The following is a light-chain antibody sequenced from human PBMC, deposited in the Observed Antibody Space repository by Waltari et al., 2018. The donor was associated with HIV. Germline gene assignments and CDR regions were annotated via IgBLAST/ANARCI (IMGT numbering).Light chain of an antibody. J-gene: IGKJ1*01. CDR3: QQYNQWPRT. CDR1: HNVFTN. Sequence: ILLTSSPPTLSVSPGDRVTLSCRASHNVFTNLAWYQHIPGQAPTLLIFGASTRATGIPARFSGGGSGTESTLTISSLQSEDFTFYYCQQYNQWPRTFGQGTKVQVK. CDR2: GAS. V-gene: IGKV3-15*01.